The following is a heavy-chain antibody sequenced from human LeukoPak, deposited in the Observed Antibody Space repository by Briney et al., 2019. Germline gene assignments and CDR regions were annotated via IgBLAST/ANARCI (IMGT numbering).Heavy chain of an antibody. V-gene: IGHV5-51*01. D-gene: IGHD2-2*01. Sequence: GGALEISCQGSGCRFTSYWIGWVRPMPGKGLGWMGIIYPGDSDTRYSPSFQGQVTISADKSISTASLQWSSLKASDTAMYYCARAGRRSSVVVPAAYDYWGQGSLVTVSS. J-gene: IGHJ4*02. CDR3: ARAGRRSSVVVPAAYDY. CDR1: GCRFTSYW. CDR2: IYPGDSDT.